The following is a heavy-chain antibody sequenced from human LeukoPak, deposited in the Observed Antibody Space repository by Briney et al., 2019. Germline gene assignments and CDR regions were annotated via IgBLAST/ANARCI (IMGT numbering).Heavy chain of an antibody. CDR3: ARDRISMLPGAFDI. J-gene: IGHJ3*02. V-gene: IGHV3-7*01. D-gene: IGHD3-10*02. CDR2: IKQGGSER. Sequence: PGGSLRLSCATSGFTFSKYWMSWVRQAPGKGLEWVANIKQGGSERYYVDSVKGRFTISRDNAKNSLYLQMNSLRAEDTAVYYCARDRISMLPGAFDIWGQGTMVTVSS. CDR1: GFTFSKYW.